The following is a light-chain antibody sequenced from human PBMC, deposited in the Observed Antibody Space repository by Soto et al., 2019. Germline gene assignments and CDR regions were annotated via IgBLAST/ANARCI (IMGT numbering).Light chain of an antibody. Sequence: DIQMTQSPSTLSASVGDRVTITCRASHSIKNWLAWYQQKPGKAPKLLIYKASSLQTGVPSRFSGSGSGTEFTLTISSLQPDDSATYYCQQYDDYSTWTFGRGTKVEIK. CDR3: QQYDDYSTWT. CDR1: HSIKNW. CDR2: KAS. J-gene: IGKJ1*01. V-gene: IGKV1-5*03.